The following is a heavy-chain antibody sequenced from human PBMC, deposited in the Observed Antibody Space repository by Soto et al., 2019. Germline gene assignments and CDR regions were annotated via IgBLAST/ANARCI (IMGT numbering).Heavy chain of an antibody. CDR3: GKGKELGVVRYGLDA. V-gene: IGHV3-74*01. D-gene: IGHD3-3*01. J-gene: IGHJ6*02. CDR1: VFSFKRYW. CDR2: FGGDENYT. Sequence: GSLRLSCGASVFSFKRYWMHWVRQAPGKGLVWLSRFGGDENYTDYADSVRGRFTISRDIAKNTIYLQMNSLRAEDTAVYYCGKGKELGVVRYGLDAWGQGTTVTVSS.